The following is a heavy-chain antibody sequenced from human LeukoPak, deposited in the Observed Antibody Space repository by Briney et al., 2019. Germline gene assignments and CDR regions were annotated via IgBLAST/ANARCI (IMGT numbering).Heavy chain of an antibody. Sequence: SETLSLTCTVSGGSISSYYWSWIRQPLGKGLEWIGYIYYSGSTNYNPSLKSRVPISVDTSKNQFSLKLSSLTAADTAVYYFARDRIAVAGKGWFDPWGQGTLVTVSS. V-gene: IGHV4-59*01. CDR3: ARDRIAVAGKGWFDP. CDR2: IYYSGST. J-gene: IGHJ5*02. D-gene: IGHD6-19*01. CDR1: GGSISSYY.